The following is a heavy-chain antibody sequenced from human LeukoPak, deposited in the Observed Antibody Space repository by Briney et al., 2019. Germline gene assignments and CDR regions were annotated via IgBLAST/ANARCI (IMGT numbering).Heavy chain of an antibody. CDR2: IYYSGST. Sequence: PSETLSLTCTVSGGSISSSSYYWGWIRQPPGKGLEWIGSIYYSGSTYYNPSLKSRVTISVDTSKNQFSLKLSSVTAADTAVYYCARVSSWYGAFDIWGQGTMVTVSS. J-gene: IGHJ3*02. CDR3: ARVSSWYGAFDI. V-gene: IGHV4-39*07. D-gene: IGHD6-13*01. CDR1: GGSISSSSYY.